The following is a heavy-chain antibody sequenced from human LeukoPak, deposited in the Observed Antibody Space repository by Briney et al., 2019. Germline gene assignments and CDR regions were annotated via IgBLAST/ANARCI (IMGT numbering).Heavy chain of an antibody. V-gene: IGHV4-30-4*01. CDR3: ARAASSGWYGACFDY. CDR1: GGSISSGDYY. J-gene: IGHJ4*02. D-gene: IGHD6-19*01. Sequence: PSETLSLTCTVSGGSISSGDYYWSWICQPPGKGLEWIGYIYYSGSTYYNPSLKSRVTISVDTSKNQFSLKLSSVTAADTAVYYCARAASSGWYGACFDYWGQGTLVTVSS. CDR2: IYYSGST.